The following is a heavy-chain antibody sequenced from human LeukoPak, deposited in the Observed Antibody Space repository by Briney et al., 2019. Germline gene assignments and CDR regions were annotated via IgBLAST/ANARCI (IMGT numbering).Heavy chain of an antibody. D-gene: IGHD3-10*01. CDR3: ARRRGYGSGSYSFDY. CDR1: GXSFTSYC. J-gene: IGHJ4*02. Sequence: GESLKISCKGSGXSFTSYCIGWVRQMPGKGLEWMGIIYPGDSDTRYSPSFQGQVTISADKSISTAYLQWSSLKASDTAMYYCARRRGYGSGSYSFDYWGQGTLVTVSS. V-gene: IGHV5-51*01. CDR2: IYPGDSDT.